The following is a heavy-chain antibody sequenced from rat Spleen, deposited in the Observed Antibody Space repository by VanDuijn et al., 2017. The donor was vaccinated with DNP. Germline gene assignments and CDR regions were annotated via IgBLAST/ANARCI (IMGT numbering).Heavy chain of an antibody. CDR2: ISTGGGST. CDR3: ARQGYYDGYYYYAMDA. CDR1: GFTFRNYD. J-gene: IGHJ4*01. D-gene: IGHD1-12*03. V-gene: IGHV5-25*01. Sequence: EVQLVESGGGLVQPGRSLKLPCAAPGFTFRNYDMAWVRQAPTKGLEWVASISTGGGSTYYRDSVKGRFTISRDISKSCLYLQMNSLRSEDTATYYCARQGYYDGYYYYAMDAWGQGTSVTVSS.